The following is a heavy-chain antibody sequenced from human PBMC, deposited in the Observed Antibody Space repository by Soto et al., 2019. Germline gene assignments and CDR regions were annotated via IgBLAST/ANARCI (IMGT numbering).Heavy chain of an antibody. CDR3: AKDFGGPLGYCSGGSCYYFDY. Sequence: GGSLSLSCAASGFTFSSYAMSWVRQAPGKGLEWVSAISGSGGSTYYADSVKGRFTISRDKSKNTLYLQMNSLRAEDTAVYYCAKDFGGPLGYCSGGSCYYFDYWGQGTLVTVSS. D-gene: IGHD2-15*01. CDR1: GFTFSSYA. V-gene: IGHV3-23*01. J-gene: IGHJ4*02. CDR2: ISGSGGST.